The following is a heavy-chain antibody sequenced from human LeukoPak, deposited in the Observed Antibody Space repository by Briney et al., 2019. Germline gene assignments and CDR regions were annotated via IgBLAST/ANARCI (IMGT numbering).Heavy chain of an antibody. CDR2: INHSGST. V-gene: IGHV4-34*01. CDR3: ARGRAGWRTYYYYYMDV. Sequence: SETLSLTCAVYGGSFSGYYWSWIRRPPGKGREWIGEINHSGSTNYNPSLKSRVTISVDTSKNQFSLKLSSVTAADTAVYYCARGRAGWRTYYYYYMDVWGKGTTVTVSS. J-gene: IGHJ6*03. D-gene: IGHD3-3*01. CDR1: GGSFSGYY.